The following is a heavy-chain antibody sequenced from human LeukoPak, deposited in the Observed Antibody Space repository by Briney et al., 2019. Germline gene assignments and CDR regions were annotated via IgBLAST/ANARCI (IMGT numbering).Heavy chain of an antibody. J-gene: IGHJ4*02. CDR3: ARGQLTDDLDY. CDR1: GYTFTVYF. D-gene: IGHD1-14*01. V-gene: IGHV1-2*02. Sequence: GASVTVSFTSSGYTFTVYFMHWVRQAPGQGLEWIGWINPNIGATKYARKFQGRVTMTRDTSISTAYMKVSRLRSDDTAVYYCARGQLTDDLDYWGQGTLVTVSS. CDR2: INPNIGAT.